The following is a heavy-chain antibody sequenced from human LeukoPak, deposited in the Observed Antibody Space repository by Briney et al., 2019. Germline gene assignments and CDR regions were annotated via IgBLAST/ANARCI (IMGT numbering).Heavy chain of an antibody. CDR1: GFTFSSYS. J-gene: IGHJ3*02. V-gene: IGHV3-21*01. CDR3: ASGYDAAFDI. CDR2: ISSSSSCI. D-gene: IGHD2-2*01. Sequence: GGSLRLSCAASGFTFSSYSMNWVRQAPGKGLEWVSSISSSSSCIYYADSVKGRFTISRDNAKNSLYLQMNSLRAEDTAVYYCASGYDAAFDIWGQGTMVTVSS.